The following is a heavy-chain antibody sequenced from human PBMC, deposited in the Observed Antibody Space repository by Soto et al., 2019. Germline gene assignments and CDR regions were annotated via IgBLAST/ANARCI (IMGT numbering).Heavy chain of an antibody. CDR2: ISAYNGNK. J-gene: IGHJ4*02. Sequence: GSVNVSCKASDYTFTSHGISWVRQAPGQGLEWLGWISAYNGNKKYAEKVQDRVTMTTDTSASTAYMELRSLTSDDTAVYYCARARREFEEIFVGYVYWGKETMLSTSS. V-gene: IGHV1-18*04. CDR3: ARARREFEEIFVGYVY. D-gene: IGHD2-2*01. CDR1: DYTFTSHG.